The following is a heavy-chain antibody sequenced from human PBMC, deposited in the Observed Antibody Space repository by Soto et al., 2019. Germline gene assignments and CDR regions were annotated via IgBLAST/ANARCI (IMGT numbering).Heavy chain of an antibody. CDR3: ARNTIPNPHD. CDR1: GFTFSNYA. Sequence: GGSLRLSCAASGFTFSNYAMSWVRQAPGKGLEWVSAISSSGGSTYYADSVKGRFTISRDNSKNTLYLQMNSLRAEDTAVYYCARNTIPNPHDCGQGTLVTVAS. D-gene: IGHD1-1*01. V-gene: IGHV3-23*01. CDR2: ISSSGGST. J-gene: IGHJ4*02.